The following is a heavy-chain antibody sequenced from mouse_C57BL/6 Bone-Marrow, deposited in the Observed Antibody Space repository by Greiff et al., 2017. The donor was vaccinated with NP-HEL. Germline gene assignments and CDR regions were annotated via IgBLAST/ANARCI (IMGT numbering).Heavy chain of an antibody. CDR1: GFTFSSYA. V-gene: IGHV5-4*01. CDR2: ISDGGSYT. D-gene: IGHD2-1*01. Sequence: EVKLVESGGGLVKPGGSLKLSCAASGFTFSSYAMSWVRQTPEKRLEWVATISDGGSYTYYPDNVKGRFTISRENAKNNLYLQMSHLKSEDTAMYYCARDRGNYYAMDYWGQGTSVTVSS. J-gene: IGHJ4*01. CDR3: ARDRGNYYAMDY.